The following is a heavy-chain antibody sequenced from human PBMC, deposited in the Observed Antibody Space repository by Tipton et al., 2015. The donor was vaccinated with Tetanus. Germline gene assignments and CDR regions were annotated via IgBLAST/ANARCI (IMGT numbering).Heavy chain of an antibody. D-gene: IGHD3-3*01. V-gene: IGHV4-30-2*05. CDR1: GGSLSGHF. CDR3: ARVFGNNGYYLNFDY. CDR2: ISHDGAA. J-gene: IGHJ4*02. Sequence: TLSLTCAVSGGSLSGHFWSWVRQSPGKGLEWIGYISHDGAAYYNPSLKSRVVISVDTSKNQFSLRLNSVTAADTAVFYCARVFGNNGYYLNFDYWGQGALVTVSS.